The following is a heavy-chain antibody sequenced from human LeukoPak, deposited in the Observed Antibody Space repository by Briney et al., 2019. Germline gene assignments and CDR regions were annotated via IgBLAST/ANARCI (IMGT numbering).Heavy chain of an antibody. CDR1: GFRVSDYY. D-gene: IGHD5-18*01. CDR2: IYSGGST. Sequence: PGGSLRLSCAVSGFRVSDYYMSWVRQAPGKGLEWVSVIYSGGSTSYADSVKGRFTISRDNSKNTLFLQMNSLRIDDTAVYYCAREGYSSGSRTGIDYWGQGTLVTVSS. CDR3: AREGYSSGSRTGIDY. V-gene: IGHV3-66*02. J-gene: IGHJ4*02.